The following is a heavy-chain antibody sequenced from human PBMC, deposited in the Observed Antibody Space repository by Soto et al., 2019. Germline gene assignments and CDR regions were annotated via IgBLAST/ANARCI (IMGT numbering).Heavy chain of an antibody. V-gene: IGHV3-30*03. CDR3: ARTNRSLEAFDI. J-gene: IGHJ3*02. D-gene: IGHD1-26*01. CDR2: DGSSSSPI. Sequence: GGSLRLSCAASGFTFSSYGMHWVRQAPGKGLEWVAVISYDGSSSSPIYYADSVRGRFTIPRDNAKNSLDLQMNSLRAEDTAVYYCARTNRSLEAFDIWGQGTMVTVSS. CDR1: GFTFSSYG.